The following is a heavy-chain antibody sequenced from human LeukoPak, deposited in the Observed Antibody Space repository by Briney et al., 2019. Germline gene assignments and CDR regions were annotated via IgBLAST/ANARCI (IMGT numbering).Heavy chain of an antibody. V-gene: IGHV3-48*03. CDR2: ISSSGSTI. Sequence: GGSLRLSCAASGFTFSSYEMNWVRQAPGRGPEWVSYISSSGSTIYYADSVKGRFTISRDNAKNSLYLQMNSLRAEDTAVYYCAELGITMIGGVWGKGTTVTISS. D-gene: IGHD3-10*02. CDR3: AELGITMIGGV. CDR1: GFTFSSYE. J-gene: IGHJ6*04.